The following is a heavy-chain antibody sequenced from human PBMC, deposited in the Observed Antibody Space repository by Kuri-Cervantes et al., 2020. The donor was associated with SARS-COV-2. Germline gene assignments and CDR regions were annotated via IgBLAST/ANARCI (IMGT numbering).Heavy chain of an antibody. CDR3: ARDRGDDYGDPDYYFDY. V-gene: IGHV4-34*01. CDR1: GGSFSDYY. D-gene: IGHD4-17*01. J-gene: IGHJ4*02. Sequence: SCAVHGGSFSDYYWSWIRQPPGKGLEWIGYIYYSGSTYYNPSLKSRVTISVDTSKNQFSLKLSSVTAADTAVYYCARDRGDDYGDPDYYFDYWGQGTLVTVSS. CDR2: IYYSGST.